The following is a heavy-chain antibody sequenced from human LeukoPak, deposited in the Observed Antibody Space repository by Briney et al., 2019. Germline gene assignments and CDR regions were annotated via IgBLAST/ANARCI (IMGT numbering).Heavy chain of an antibody. V-gene: IGHV3-23*01. CDR3: AKSRIKAAMVTPVGY. D-gene: IGHD5-18*01. CDR1: GFTFSSYA. CDR2: ISGSGGST. Sequence: GGSLRLSCAASGFTFSSYAMSWVRQAPGKGLEWVSAISGSGGSTYYTDSVKGRFTISRDNSKNTLYLQMNSLRAEDTAVYYCAKSRIKAAMVTPVGYWGQGTLVTVSS. J-gene: IGHJ4*02.